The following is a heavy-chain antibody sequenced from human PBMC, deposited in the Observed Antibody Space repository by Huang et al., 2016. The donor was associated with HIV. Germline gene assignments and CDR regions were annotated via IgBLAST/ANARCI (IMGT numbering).Heavy chain of an antibody. Sequence: QVQLQQWGTGLLKPSETLSLNCAIYGGSFSGYFWTWIRQVPGEGRQWIGEIHHSGETNRNPSIKSRVVLSIDTSKNQFALNLTSVSVADTGIYYCSRRPNVKGRYFDPWGQGTLVTVSA. D-gene: IGHD6-19*01. CDR1: GGSFSGYF. CDR2: IHHSGET. CDR3: SRRPNVKGRYFDP. J-gene: IGHJ5*02. V-gene: IGHV4-34*02.